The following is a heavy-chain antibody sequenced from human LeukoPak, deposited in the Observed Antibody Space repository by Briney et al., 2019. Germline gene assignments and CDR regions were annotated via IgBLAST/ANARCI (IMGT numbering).Heavy chain of an antibody. J-gene: IGHJ4*02. Sequence: GASVKVSCKASGYTFTGYYMHWVRQAPGQGLEWMGWINPNSGGTYSAQKFQGRVTMTRDTSISTAYMELSRLRSDDTAVYYCARDRCCSGGSCYFTDDYWGQGTLVTVSS. V-gene: IGHV1-2*02. D-gene: IGHD2-15*01. CDR1: GYTFTGYY. CDR3: ARDRCCSGGSCYFTDDY. CDR2: INPNSGGT.